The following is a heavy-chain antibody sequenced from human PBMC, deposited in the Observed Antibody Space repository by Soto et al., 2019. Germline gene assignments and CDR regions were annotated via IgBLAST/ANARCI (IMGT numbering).Heavy chain of an antibody. V-gene: IGHV3-11*01. Sequence: GGSLRLSCAASGFTFSDYYMSWIRQAPGKGLEWVSYISSSGSTIYYADSVKGRFTISRDNAKNSLYLQMNSLRAEDTAVYYCSRPRGHSSSSELLDVWGKGTTVTVSS. D-gene: IGHD6-6*01. CDR3: SRPRGHSSSSELLDV. J-gene: IGHJ6*04. CDR1: GFTFSDYY. CDR2: ISSSGSTI.